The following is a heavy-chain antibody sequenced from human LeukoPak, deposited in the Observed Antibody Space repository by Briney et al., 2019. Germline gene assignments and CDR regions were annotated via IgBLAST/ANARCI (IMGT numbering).Heavy chain of an antibody. Sequence: SETLSLTCAVYGGSFSGYYWSWIRQPPGKGLEWIGEINHSGSTNYNPSLKSRVTISVDTSKKQFSLHLNSVTPEDTAVYYCARRLTQYDCFDPWGQGILVTVSS. V-gene: IGHV4-34*01. CDR3: ARRLTQYDCFDP. D-gene: IGHD2-2*01. CDR1: GGSFSGYY. J-gene: IGHJ5*02. CDR2: INHSGST.